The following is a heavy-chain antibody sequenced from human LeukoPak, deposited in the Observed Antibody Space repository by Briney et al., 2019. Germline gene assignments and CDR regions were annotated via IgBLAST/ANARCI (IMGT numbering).Heavy chain of an antibody. Sequence: GGSLGLSCAASGFTFSSYGMHWVRQAPGKGLEWVAVISYDGSNKYYADSVKGRFTISRDNSKNTLYLQMNSLRAEDTAVYYCAKDSMRYCSSTSCLGRLDPWGQGTLVTVSS. CDR3: AKDSMRYCSSTSCLGRLDP. CDR2: ISYDGSNK. CDR1: GFTFSSYG. J-gene: IGHJ5*02. V-gene: IGHV3-30*18. D-gene: IGHD2-2*01.